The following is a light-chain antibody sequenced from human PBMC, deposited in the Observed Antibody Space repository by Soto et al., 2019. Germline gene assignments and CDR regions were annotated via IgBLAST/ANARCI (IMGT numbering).Light chain of an antibody. CDR1: QSVDSSS. J-gene: IGKJ4*01. V-gene: IGKV3-20*01. CDR3: QQYCGVPLT. CDR2: DSS. Sequence: ENVLTQSPGTLSLSPGERATLSCRASQSVDSSSLAWYQQKPGQAPRLLIYDSSTRATGIPDRFSGSGSGTDFTVIISRLEPEDFAVYYCQQYCGVPLTFGGGTKVEIK.